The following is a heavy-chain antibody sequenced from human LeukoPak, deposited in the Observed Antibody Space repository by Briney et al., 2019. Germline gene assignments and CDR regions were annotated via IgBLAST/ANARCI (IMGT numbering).Heavy chain of an antibody. CDR3: ARNDIREYNWLDP. CDR1: GYTFTSYA. J-gene: IGHJ5*02. D-gene: IGHD1-1*01. V-gene: IGHV1-3*01. CDR2: INAGNGNT. Sequence: GASVKVSCKASGYTFTSYAMHWVRQAPGQRLEWMGWINAGNGNTKYSQKFQGRDTITRDTSASTAYMELSRLRSDDTAVYYCARNDIREYNWLDPCGQGTLVTVSS.